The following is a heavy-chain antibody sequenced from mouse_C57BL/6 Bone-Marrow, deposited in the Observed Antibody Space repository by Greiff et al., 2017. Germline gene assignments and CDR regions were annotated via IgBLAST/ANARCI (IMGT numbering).Heavy chain of an antibody. CDR2: IHPSDSDT. Sequence: QVQLKQPGAELVKPGASVKVSCKASGYTFTSYWMHWVKQRPGQGLEWIGRIHPSDSDTNYNQKFKGKATLTVDKSSSTAYMQLSSLTSEDSAVYYCAIGHHYYGSSYDWYFDVWGTGTTVTVSS. CDR1: GYTFTSYW. CDR3: AIGHHYYGSSYDWYFDV. D-gene: IGHD1-1*01. J-gene: IGHJ1*03. V-gene: IGHV1-74*01.